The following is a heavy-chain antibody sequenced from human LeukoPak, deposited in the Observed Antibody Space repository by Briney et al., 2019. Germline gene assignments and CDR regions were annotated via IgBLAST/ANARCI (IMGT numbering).Heavy chain of an antibody. CDR2: ISSSSSTI. CDR1: GFTFSSYS. CDR3: ARNYDY. Sequence: GGSLRLSCAASGFTFSSYSMNWVRQALGKGLEWVSYISSSSSTIYYADSVKGRFTISRDNAKNTLTLQMNSLRAEDTAVYYCARNYDYWGQGTLVTVSS. J-gene: IGHJ4*02. V-gene: IGHV3-48*01.